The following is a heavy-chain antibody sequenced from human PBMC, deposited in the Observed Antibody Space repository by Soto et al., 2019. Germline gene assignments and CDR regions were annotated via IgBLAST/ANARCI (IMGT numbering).Heavy chain of an antibody. CDR1: GFTFSYYS. Sequence: SCVASGFTFSYYSMSWIRQAPGKGLEWLAFIDSRGRTLSYADSVRGRFTISRDNAENSVYLQMDSLRADDTAVYYCARQAARNYIDSWGQGNSVTVSS. CDR3: ARQAARNYIDS. V-gene: IGHV3-11*01. D-gene: IGHD6-6*01. CDR2: IDSRGRTL. J-gene: IGHJ4*02.